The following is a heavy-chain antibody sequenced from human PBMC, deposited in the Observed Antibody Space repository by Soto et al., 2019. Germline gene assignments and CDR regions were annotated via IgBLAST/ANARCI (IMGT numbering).Heavy chain of an antibody. D-gene: IGHD3-3*01. Sequence: QVPLVQSGAEVKKPGASVKVSCKASGYTFTSYGISWVRQAPGQGLEWMGWISAYNGNTNYAQKLQGRVTMTTDTSTSTAYMELRSLRSYDTAVYYCARDGRFLEWLSPRFGMDVWGQGTTVTVSS. CDR1: GYTFTSYG. CDR3: ARDGRFLEWLSPRFGMDV. J-gene: IGHJ6*02. CDR2: ISAYNGNT. V-gene: IGHV1-18*01.